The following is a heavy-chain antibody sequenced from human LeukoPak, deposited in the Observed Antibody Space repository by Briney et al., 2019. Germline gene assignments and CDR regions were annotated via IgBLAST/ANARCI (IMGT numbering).Heavy chain of an antibody. CDR2: IYYSGST. V-gene: IGHV4-59*01. CDR3: ARDGDFWSGSWFDP. J-gene: IGHJ5*02. Sequence: SETLSLTCTVSGGSISSYYWSWIRQPPGKGLEWIGYIYYSGSTNYNPSLKSRVTISADTSKNQFSLKLSSVTAADTAVYYCARDGDFWSGSWFDPWGQGTLVTVSS. D-gene: IGHD3-3*01. CDR1: GGSISSYY.